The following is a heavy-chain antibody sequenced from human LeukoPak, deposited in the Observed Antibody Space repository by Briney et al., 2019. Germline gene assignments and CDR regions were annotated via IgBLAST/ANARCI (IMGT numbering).Heavy chain of an antibody. Sequence: GGSLRLSCAASGFIFSNYGMHWVRQAPGKGPEWVAVVAYDGSVQYYADSVKGRFIISRDNSKSTLFLQMNSLRVEDTAVYYCAKEPFVMSGGWHFDLWGRGTLPTVFS. CDR1: GFIFSNYG. CDR2: VAYDGSVQ. V-gene: IGHV3-30*18. J-gene: IGHJ2*01. CDR3: AKEPFVMSGGWHFDL. D-gene: IGHD2-21*01.